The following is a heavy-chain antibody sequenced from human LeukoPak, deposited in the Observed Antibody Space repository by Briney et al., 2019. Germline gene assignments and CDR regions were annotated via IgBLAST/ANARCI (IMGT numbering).Heavy chain of an antibody. J-gene: IGHJ6*03. CDR3: AKDLEYYDFWSGYEAHASYYYYMDV. CDR2: ISGSGGST. CDR1: GFTFSSYA. Sequence: PGGSLRLSCAASGFTFSSYAMSWVRQAPGKGLEWVSAISGSGGSTYYADSVKGRFTISRDNSKNTLYLQTNSLRAEDTAIYYCAKDLEYYDFWSGYEAHASYYYYMDVWGKGTTVTVSS. D-gene: IGHD3-3*01. V-gene: IGHV3-23*01.